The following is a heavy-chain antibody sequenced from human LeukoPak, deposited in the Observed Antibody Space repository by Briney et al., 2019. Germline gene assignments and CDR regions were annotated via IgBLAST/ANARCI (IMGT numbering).Heavy chain of an antibody. Sequence: SETLSLTCTVSGGSISSGSDYWSWIRQPAGKGLEWIGYVYSTGGTSGSTDYNPSLKSRVTISVDTSKNQFSMKLTSVTAADTAVYYCARYRAFDIWGQGTMVTVSS. J-gene: IGHJ3*02. V-gene: IGHV4-61*10. CDR1: GGSISSGSDY. CDR3: ARYRAFDI. CDR2: VYSTGGT.